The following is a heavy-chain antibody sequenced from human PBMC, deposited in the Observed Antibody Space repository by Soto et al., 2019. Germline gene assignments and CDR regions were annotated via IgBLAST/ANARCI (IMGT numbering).Heavy chain of an antibody. V-gene: IGHV4-30-4*01. CDR1: GGSISSGDYY. Sequence: LSLTCTVSGGSISSGDYYWSWIRQPPGKGLEWIGYIYYSGSTYYNPSLKSRVTISVDTSKNQFSLKLSSVTAADTAVYYCATREKGSDYYDSSGYSGFGAFDIWGQGRMVT. J-gene: IGHJ3*02. D-gene: IGHD3-22*01. CDR3: ATREKGSDYYDSSGYSGFGAFDI. CDR2: IYYSGST.